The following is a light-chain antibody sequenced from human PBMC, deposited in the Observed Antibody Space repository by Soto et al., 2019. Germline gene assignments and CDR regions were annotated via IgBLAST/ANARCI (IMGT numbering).Light chain of an antibody. J-gene: IGKJ1*01. CDR2: GAS. CDR1: QSVSSSY. CDR3: QQYGSSPWT. Sequence: EDVLTQYPSTLSLSRGERAPLSCRASQSVSSSYLAWYQQKPGQAPRLLIYGASSRATGIPDRFSGSGSGTDFTLTISRLEPEDFAVYYCQQYGSSPWTSAQ. V-gene: IGKV3-20*01.